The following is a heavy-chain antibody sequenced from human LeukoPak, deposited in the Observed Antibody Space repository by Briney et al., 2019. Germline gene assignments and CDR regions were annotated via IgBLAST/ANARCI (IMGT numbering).Heavy chain of an antibody. V-gene: IGHV4-38-2*02. Sequence: PSETLSLTCTVSGYSISSGYYWGWIRSPPGRGLEWIGSIYHSGSTYYNPSLKSRVTMSIDTSKNQFSLKLSSVTAADAAVYYCARSSEGRYYYDSSGFSYYYYYMDVWGKGTTVTISS. J-gene: IGHJ6*03. D-gene: IGHD3-22*01. CDR3: ARSSEGRYYYDSSGFSYYYYYMDV. CDR1: GYSISSGYY. CDR2: IYHSGST.